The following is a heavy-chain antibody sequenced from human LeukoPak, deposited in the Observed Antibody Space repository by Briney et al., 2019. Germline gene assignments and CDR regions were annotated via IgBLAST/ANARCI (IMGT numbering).Heavy chain of an antibody. CDR2: INHSGST. CDR1: GGSFSGYY. D-gene: IGHD3-10*01. V-gene: IGHV4-34*01. Sequence: PSETLSLTCAVYGGSFSGYYWSWIRQPPGKGLEWIGEINHSGSTNYNPSLKSRVTISVDTSKNQFSLKLSSVTAADTAVYSCARGRPLEGYCYGSGSYGFDYWGQGTLVTVSS. J-gene: IGHJ4*02. CDR3: ARGRPLEGYCYGSGSYGFDY.